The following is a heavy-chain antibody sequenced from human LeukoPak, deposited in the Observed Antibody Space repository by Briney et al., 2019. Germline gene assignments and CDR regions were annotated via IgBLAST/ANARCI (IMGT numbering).Heavy chain of an antibody. V-gene: IGHV4-30-4*01. CDR2: IYYSGST. J-gene: IGHJ3*02. CDR3: ARADYYGSGSSAGAFDI. D-gene: IGHD3-10*01. Sequence: SETLSLTCTVSGXSISSGDYYWSWIRQPPGKGLEWIGYIYYSGSTYYNPSLKSRVTISVDTSKNQFSLKLSSVTAADTAVYYCARADYYGSGSSAGAFDIWGQGTMVTVSS. CDR1: GXSISSGDYY.